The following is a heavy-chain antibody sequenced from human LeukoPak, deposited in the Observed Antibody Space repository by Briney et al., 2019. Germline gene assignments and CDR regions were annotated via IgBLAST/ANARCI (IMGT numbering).Heavy chain of an antibody. J-gene: IGHJ4*02. CDR3: ARDLDGVAAAGHFDY. CDR1: GGSISSYY. Sequence: SETLSLTCTVSGGSISSYYWSWIRQPPGKGLEWIGYIYYSGSTNYNPSLKSRVTISVDTSKNQFSLKLSSVTAADTAVYYCARDLDGVAAAGHFDYWGQGTQVTVSS. D-gene: IGHD6-13*01. CDR2: IYYSGST. V-gene: IGHV4-59*01.